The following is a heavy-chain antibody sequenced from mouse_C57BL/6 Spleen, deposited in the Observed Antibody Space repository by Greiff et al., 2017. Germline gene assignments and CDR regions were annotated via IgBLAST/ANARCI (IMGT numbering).Heavy chain of an antibody. J-gene: IGHJ4*01. CDR1: GYTFTDYE. Sequence: VQLQESGAELVRPGASVTLSCKASGYTFTDYEMHWVKQTPVHGLEWIGAIDPETGGTAYNQKFKGKAILTADKSSSTAYMELRSLTSEDSAVYYCTRNMDYWGQGTSVTVSS. CDR2: IDPETGGT. CDR3: TRNMDY. V-gene: IGHV1-15*01.